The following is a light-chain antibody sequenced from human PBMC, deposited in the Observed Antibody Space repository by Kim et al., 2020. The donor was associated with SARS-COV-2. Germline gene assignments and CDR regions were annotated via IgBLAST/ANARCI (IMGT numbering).Light chain of an antibody. V-gene: IGKV1-39*01. J-gene: IGKJ2*01. CDR1: QNIRTF. Sequence: ASVGERVTISCRASQNIRTFLNWYQQQPGTAPKLLIYAASSLQSGVPSRFSGSASGTDFTLTISNLQPEDCATYYCQQSYTTPQHTFGQGTKLEI. CDR2: AAS. CDR3: QQSYTTPQHT.